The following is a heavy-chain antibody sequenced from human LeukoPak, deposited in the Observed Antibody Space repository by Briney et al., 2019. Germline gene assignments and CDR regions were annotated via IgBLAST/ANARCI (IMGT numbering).Heavy chain of an antibody. Sequence: PSQTLSLTCTVSGGSISSGDYYWSWIRQPPGKGLEWIGYIYYSGSTYSNPSLKSRITISVDTSKNQFSLKLSSVTAADTAVYYCARGEPNWGFDYWGQGTLVTVSS. CDR3: ARGEPNWGFDY. CDR1: GGSISSGDYY. CDR2: IYYSGST. D-gene: IGHD7-27*01. V-gene: IGHV4-30-4*01. J-gene: IGHJ4*02.